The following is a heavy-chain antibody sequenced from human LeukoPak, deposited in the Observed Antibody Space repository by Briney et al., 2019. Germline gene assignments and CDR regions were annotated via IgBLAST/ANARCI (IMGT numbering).Heavy chain of an antibody. J-gene: IGHJ4*02. Sequence: PSETLSLTCAVYGGSFSDYYWSWIRQPPGKGLEWIGYIYHSGSTYYNPSLKSRVTISVDRSKNQFSLKLSSVTAADTAVYYCARVPAMVTYFDYWGQGTLVTVSS. CDR3: ARVPAMVTYFDY. CDR2: IYHSGST. CDR1: GGSFSDYY. V-gene: IGHV4-34*01. D-gene: IGHD5-18*01.